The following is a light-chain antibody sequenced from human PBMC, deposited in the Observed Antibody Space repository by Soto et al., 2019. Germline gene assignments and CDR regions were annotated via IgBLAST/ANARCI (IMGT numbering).Light chain of an antibody. V-gene: IGLV2-11*01. Sequence: QSALIQPRSVSGSPGQSVTISCTGTSSDVGVYKYVSWYRQHPGKAPNLMIYDVITRPSGVPDRFSGSKSGNTASLTISGLQAEDEADYYCCSYAGDYTFVFGSGTKLTVL. J-gene: IGLJ1*01. CDR2: DVI. CDR1: SSDVGVYKY. CDR3: CSYAGDYTFV.